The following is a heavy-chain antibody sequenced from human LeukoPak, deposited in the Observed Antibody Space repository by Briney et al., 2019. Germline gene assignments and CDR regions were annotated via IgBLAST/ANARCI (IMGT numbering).Heavy chain of an antibody. V-gene: IGHV3-11*04. CDR1: GFMFSDYY. D-gene: IGHD3-22*01. CDR2: ITTNGAST. Sequence: PGGSLRLSCVASGFMFSDYYMTWIRQAPGKGLEWISYITTNGASTYYATSVKGRFTISRDNAKNSLYLQMNSLRAEDTAVYYCARDSYYYDSSGYYPLGYFQHWGQGTLVTVSS. J-gene: IGHJ1*01. CDR3: ARDSYYYDSSGYYPLGYFQH.